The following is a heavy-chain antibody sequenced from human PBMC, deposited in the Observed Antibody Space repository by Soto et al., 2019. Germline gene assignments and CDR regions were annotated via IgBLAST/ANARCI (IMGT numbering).Heavy chain of an antibody. CDR3: TKNSTSWYDS. Sequence: QVQLVQSGAELKKPGASVKVSCKASGYTFNNYGISWVRQAPGQGLEWMGWISVYNGYANYAQKLQGRVLMTADTSTNTAYMELSSLRSDDTAMYYCTKNSTSWYDSWGQGRLVTVSS. CDR2: ISVYNGYA. J-gene: IGHJ5*01. V-gene: IGHV1-18*01. D-gene: IGHD2-2*01. CDR1: GYTFNNYG.